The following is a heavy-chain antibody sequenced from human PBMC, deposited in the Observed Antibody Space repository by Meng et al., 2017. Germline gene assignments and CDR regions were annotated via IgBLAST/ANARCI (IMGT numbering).Heavy chain of an antibody. Sequence: QVQVVESGAEVKKPGSSVKVSCKASGGTFSSYAISWVRQAPGQGLEWMGGIIPIFGTANYAQKFQGRVTMTRDTSISTAYMELSRLRSDDTAVYYCARVNYDSSGYYPFDYWGQGTLVTASS. CDR1: GGTFSSYA. CDR3: ARVNYDSSGYYPFDY. CDR2: IIPIFGTA. J-gene: IGHJ4*02. V-gene: IGHV1-69*06. D-gene: IGHD3-22*01.